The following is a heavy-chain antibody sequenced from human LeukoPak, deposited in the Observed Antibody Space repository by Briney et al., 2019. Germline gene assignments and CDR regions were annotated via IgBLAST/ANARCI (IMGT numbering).Heavy chain of an antibody. J-gene: IGHJ4*02. V-gene: IGHV3-23*01. CDR1: GFTFGHNA. CDR3: AKGAPSSSSIFDF. Sequence: PGGSLRLSWVASGFTFGHNAMAWVRQAPGKRLEWVSALSGSGGDTFYADSVKGRFTISRDNSKNTLYLQLSSLRPDDTAVYYCAKGAPSSSSIFDFWGPGTLVTVSS. CDR2: LSGSGGDT. D-gene: IGHD6-6*01.